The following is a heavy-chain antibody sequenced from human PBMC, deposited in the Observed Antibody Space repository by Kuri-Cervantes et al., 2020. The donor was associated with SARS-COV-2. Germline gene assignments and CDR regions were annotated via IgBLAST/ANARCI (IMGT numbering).Heavy chain of an antibody. V-gene: IGHV3-23*01. CDR3: ARDWGELGKDY. CDR2: ISGGGGST. Sequence: GGSLRLSCAASGFTFSSYAMHWVRQAPGKGLEWVSTISGGGGSTYYADSVKGRFTISRDNAKNSLYLQMNSLRAEDAAVYYCARDWGELGKDYWGQGTLVTVSS. CDR1: GFTFSSYA. D-gene: IGHD7-27*01. J-gene: IGHJ4*02.